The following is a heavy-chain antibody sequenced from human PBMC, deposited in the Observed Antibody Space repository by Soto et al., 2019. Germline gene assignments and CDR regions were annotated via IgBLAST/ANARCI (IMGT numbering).Heavy chain of an antibody. Sequence: QVQLEQSGAEVKKPGASVKVSCKAPGYTFTSYGITWVRQAPGQGLEWMGWLSAYTGNTDYAQNLQGRITMTIDTSTSTAYMELRSLRSDDTAVYYCARGEGSGWNGFDYWGQGTLVTVSS. CDR3: ARGEGSGWNGFDY. CDR1: GYTFTSYG. J-gene: IGHJ4*02. V-gene: IGHV1-18*01. D-gene: IGHD6-19*01. CDR2: LSAYTGNT.